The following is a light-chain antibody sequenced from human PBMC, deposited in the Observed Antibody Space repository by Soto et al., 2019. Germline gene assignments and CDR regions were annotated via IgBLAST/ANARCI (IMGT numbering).Light chain of an antibody. V-gene: IGKV3-20*01. CDR3: QQSYSTRVG. CDR1: QSVSNSY. CDR2: GIS. J-gene: IGKJ4*02. Sequence: ESVLTQSPGTLSLSPGERATLSCRASQSVSNSYFAWYQQKPGQAPRLLIYGISSRATDIPDRFSGSGSGTDFTLTISRLEPEDFATYYCQQSYSTRVGFGGGTKVEIK.